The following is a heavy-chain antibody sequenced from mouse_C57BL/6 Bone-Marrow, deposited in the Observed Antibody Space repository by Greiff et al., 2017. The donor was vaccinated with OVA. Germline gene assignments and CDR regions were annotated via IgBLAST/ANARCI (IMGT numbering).Heavy chain of an antibody. D-gene: IGHD4-1*01. CDR3: ARQGLNWLDY. CDR2: ISSGGSYT. Sequence: EVKLMESGGDLVKPGGSLKLSCAASGFTFSSYGMSWVRQTPDKRLEWVATISSGGSYTYYPDSVKGRFTISRDNAKNTLYLQMSSLKSEDTAMYYCARQGLNWLDYWGQGTTLTVSS. V-gene: IGHV5-6*01. J-gene: IGHJ2*01. CDR1: GFTFSSYG.